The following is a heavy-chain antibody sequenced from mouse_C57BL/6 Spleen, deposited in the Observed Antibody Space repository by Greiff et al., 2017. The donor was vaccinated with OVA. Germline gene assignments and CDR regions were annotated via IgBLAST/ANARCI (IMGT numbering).Heavy chain of an antibody. CDR3: ARSGTTVVAKDYAMDY. CDR2: IYPYNGVS. CDR1: GYSFTGYY. Sequence: VQLQQSGPELVKPGASVKISCKASGYSFTGYYMHWVKQSHGNILDWIGYIYPYNGVSSYNQKFKGKATLTVDKSSSTAYMELRSLTSEDSAVYYCARSGTTVVAKDYAMDYWGQGTSVTVSS. J-gene: IGHJ4*01. V-gene: IGHV1-31*01. D-gene: IGHD1-1*01.